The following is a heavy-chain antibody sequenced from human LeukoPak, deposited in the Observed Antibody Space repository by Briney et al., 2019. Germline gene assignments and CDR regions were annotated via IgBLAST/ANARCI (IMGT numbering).Heavy chain of an antibody. CDR3: ARDWVSSGWPRHFDY. D-gene: IGHD6-19*01. J-gene: IGHJ4*02. Sequence: ASVKVSCKASGYTFTSYAMNWVRQAPGQGLEWMGWINTNTGNPTYAQGFTGRFVFSLDTSVSTAYLQISSLKAEDTAVYYCARDWVSSGWPRHFDYWGQGTLVTVSS. V-gene: IGHV7-4-1*02. CDR1: GYTFTSYA. CDR2: INTNTGNP.